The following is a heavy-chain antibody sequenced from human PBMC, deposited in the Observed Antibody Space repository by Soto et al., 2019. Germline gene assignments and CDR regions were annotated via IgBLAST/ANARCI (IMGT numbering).Heavy chain of an antibody. CDR2: ISYDGSNK. J-gene: IGHJ5*02. V-gene: IGHV3-30-3*01. CDR3: AREYYDFWSGPWSAWFDP. CDR1: GFTFSSYA. D-gene: IGHD3-3*01. Sequence: HPGGSLRLSCAASGFTFSSYAMHWVRQAPGKGLEWVAVISYDGSNKYYADSVKGRFTISRDNSKNTLYLQMNSLRAEDTAVYYCAREYYDFWSGPWSAWFDPWGQGTLVTVSS.